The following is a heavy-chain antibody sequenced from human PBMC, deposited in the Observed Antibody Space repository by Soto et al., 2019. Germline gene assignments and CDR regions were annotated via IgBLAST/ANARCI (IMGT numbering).Heavy chain of an antibody. J-gene: IGHJ5*02. CDR3: ARGVGSGSYYNQYNWFDP. V-gene: IGHV1-18*01. CDR1: GYTFTSNG. CDR2: ISGYNGNT. D-gene: IGHD3-10*01. Sequence: GASVKVSCKASGYTFTSNGISWVRQAPGQGLEWMGWISGYNGNTKYAQKLQGRVTMTTDTSTSTAYMELRSLRSDDTAVYYCARGVGSGSYYNQYNWFDPWGQGTLVTVSS.